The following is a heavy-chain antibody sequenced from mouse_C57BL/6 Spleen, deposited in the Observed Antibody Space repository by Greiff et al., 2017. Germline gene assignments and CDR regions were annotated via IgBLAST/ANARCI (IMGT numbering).Heavy chain of an antibody. CDR2: IRNKANGYTT. CDR1: GFTFTDYY. CDR3: ARYIGYGSSDCYFDV. V-gene: IGHV7-3*01. D-gene: IGHD1-1*01. Sequence: DVKLVESGGGLVQPGGSLSLSCAASGFTFTDYYMSWVRQPPGKALEWLGFIRNKANGYTTEYSASVQGRFTISSDNSQSILYLQMNALRAEDSATYYCARYIGYGSSDCYFDVWGTGTTVTVSS. J-gene: IGHJ1*03.